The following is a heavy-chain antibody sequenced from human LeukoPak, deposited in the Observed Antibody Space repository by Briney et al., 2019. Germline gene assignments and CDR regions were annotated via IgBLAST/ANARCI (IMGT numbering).Heavy chain of an antibody. Sequence: GRSLRLSCAASGFTFSSYAMHWVRQAPGKGLEWVAVISYDGSNKYYADSVKGRFTISRDNSKNTLYLQMNSLRAEDTAVYYCARDLHIVVVTAPLDYWGQGTLVTVSS. CDR1: GFTFSSYA. V-gene: IGHV3-30-3*01. D-gene: IGHD2-21*02. CDR2: ISYDGSNK. J-gene: IGHJ4*02. CDR3: ARDLHIVVVTAPLDY.